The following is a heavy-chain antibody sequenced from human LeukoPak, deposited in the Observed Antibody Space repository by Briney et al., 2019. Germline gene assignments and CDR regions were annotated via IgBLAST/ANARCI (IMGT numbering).Heavy chain of an antibody. CDR1: GGSISSYY. CDR2: IYYSGST. CDR3: ARLQWLAYYFDC. J-gene: IGHJ4*02. V-gene: IGHV4-59*01. Sequence: PSETLSLTCTVSGGSISSYYWSWIRQPPGKGLEWIGYIYYSGSTNYNPSLKSRVTISVDTSKNQFSLKLSSVTAADTAVYYCARLQWLAYYFDCWGQGTLVTVSS. D-gene: IGHD6-19*01.